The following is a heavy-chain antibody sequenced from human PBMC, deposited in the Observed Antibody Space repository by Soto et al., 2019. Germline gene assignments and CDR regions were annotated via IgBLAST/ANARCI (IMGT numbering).Heavy chain of an antibody. J-gene: IGHJ4*02. Sequence: QVHLVQSRAEVKEPGASVRVSCEASGYTFTSHTIHWARQAPRQGLEWMGWIIVSHGSPRYAPQFQGRITFGRDTSATTAYMELTSLTFEDTAVYYCAREPEDGVPGDYWGQGTPVVVSS. CDR1: GYTFTSHT. CDR2: IIVSHGSP. V-gene: IGHV1-3*01. CDR3: AREPEDGVPGDY. D-gene: IGHD2-8*01.